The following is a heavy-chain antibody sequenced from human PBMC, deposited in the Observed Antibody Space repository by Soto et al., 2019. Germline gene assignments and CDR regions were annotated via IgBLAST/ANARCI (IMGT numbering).Heavy chain of an antibody. V-gene: IGHV4-39*01. J-gene: IGHJ4*02. D-gene: IGHD3-10*01. Sequence: QLQLQESGQGLVKPSETLSLTCTVSGGSISSSSYYWGWIRQPPGKGLEWIGSIYYSGSTYYNPSVKSRVTISVDTSKNQFSRKLSSVTAADTAVYYCATLWFGESPYWGQGTLVTVSS. CDR1: GGSISSSSYY. CDR2: IYYSGST. CDR3: ATLWFGESPY.